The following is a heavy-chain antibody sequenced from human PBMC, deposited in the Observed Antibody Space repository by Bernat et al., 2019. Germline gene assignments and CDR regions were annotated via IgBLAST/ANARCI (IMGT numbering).Heavy chain of an antibody. V-gene: IGHV3-66*01. CDR1: GFTFSSYS. D-gene: IGHD3-10*01. Sequence: EVQLVESGGGLVQPGGSLRLSCAASGFTFSSYSMNWVRQAPGKGLEWVSVIYSGGSTYYADSVKGRFTISRDNSKNTLYLQMNSLRAEDTAVYYCARETLGVTMDGGGMDVWGQGTTVTVSS. J-gene: IGHJ6*02. CDR3: ARETLGVTMDGGGMDV. CDR2: IYSGGST.